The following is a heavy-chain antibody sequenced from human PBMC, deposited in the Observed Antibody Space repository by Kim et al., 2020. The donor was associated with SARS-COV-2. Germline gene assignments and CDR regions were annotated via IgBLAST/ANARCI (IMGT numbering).Heavy chain of an antibody. CDR3: AKGRQLDV. J-gene: IGHJ6*02. Sequence: GGSLRLSCAASGFTFSSYDMSWVRQAPGKGLEWVSRIAAGGGSPYYADSVKGRFTISRDNSKNTLYLQMNNLRAEDTALYYCAKGRQLDVWGQGTTVTVS. CDR2: IAAGGGSP. D-gene: IGHD6-6*01. V-gene: IGHV3-23*01. CDR1: GFTFSSYD.